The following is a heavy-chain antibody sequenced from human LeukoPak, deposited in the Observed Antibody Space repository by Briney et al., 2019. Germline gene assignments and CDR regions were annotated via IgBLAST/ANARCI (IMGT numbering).Heavy chain of an antibody. CDR3: ARGITMIVVVTVVAFDI. Sequence: GGSLRLSCAASGFTFSSYWMSWVRQAPGKGLGWVANIKQDGSEKYYVDSVKGRFTISRDNAKNSLYLQMNSLRAEDTAVYYCARGITMIVVVTVVAFDIWGQGTMVTVSS. J-gene: IGHJ3*02. CDR1: GFTFSSYW. CDR2: IKQDGSEK. D-gene: IGHD3-22*01. V-gene: IGHV3-7*04.